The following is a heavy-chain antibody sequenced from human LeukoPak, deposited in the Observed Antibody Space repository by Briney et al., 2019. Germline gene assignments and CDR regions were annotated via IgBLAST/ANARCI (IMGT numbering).Heavy chain of an antibody. CDR2: INPNSGGT. CDR3: ARALIVGGSFDY. J-gene: IGHJ4*02. V-gene: IGHV1-2*02. CDR1: GYTFTGYY. Sequence: PVASVNVSCKASGYTFTGYYMHWVRQAPGQRLEWMGWINPNSGGTNYAQKFQGRVTMTRDTSTSTVYMELSSLRSEDTAVYYCARALIVGGSFDYWGQGTLVTVSS. D-gene: IGHD2-15*01.